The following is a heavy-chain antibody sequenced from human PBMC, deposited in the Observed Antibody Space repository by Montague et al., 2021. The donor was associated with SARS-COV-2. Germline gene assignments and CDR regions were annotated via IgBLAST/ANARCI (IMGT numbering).Heavy chain of an antibody. D-gene: IGHD3-22*01. CDR3: ARGAPTITMIVVVVTGAGWYFDL. V-gene: IGHV4-4*07. CDR1: GGSISSYY. Sequence: SETLSLTCTVSGGSISSYYWSWIRQPAGKGLEWIGRIYTSGSTNHNPSLKSRVTISVDTSKNQFSLKLSSVTAADTAVYYCARGAPTITMIVVVVTGAGWYFDLWGRGTLVSVSA. J-gene: IGHJ2*01. CDR2: IYTSGST.